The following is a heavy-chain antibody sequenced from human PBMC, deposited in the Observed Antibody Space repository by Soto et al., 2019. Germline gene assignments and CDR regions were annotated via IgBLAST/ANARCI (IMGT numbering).Heavy chain of an antibody. CDR2: IIPIFGTA. CDR1: GGTISSYA. Sequence: QVQLVQSGAEVKKPGSSVKVSCKASGGTISSYAISWVRQAPGQGLEWMGGIIPIFGTANYAQKFQGRVTITADESTSTAYMELSSLRSEDTAVYYCARKGGSGNYRYYAMDVWGQGTTVTVSS. J-gene: IGHJ6*02. CDR3: ARKGGSGNYRYYAMDV. V-gene: IGHV1-69*12. D-gene: IGHD3-10*01.